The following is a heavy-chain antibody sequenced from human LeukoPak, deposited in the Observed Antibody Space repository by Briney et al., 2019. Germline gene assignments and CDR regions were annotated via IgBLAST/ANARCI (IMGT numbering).Heavy chain of an antibody. D-gene: IGHD6-13*01. J-gene: IGHJ4*02. CDR2: ISGRAGST. CDR3: AKTAQYSSSWIDC. Sequence: PGGSLRLSCAASGFILSSYAMSWVRQAPGKGLEWVSTISGRAGSTYYADSVKGRFTISRDNSENTLYLQMNSLRAEDTAVYYCAKTAQYSSSWIDCWGQGTLVTVSS. CDR1: GFILSSYA. V-gene: IGHV3-23*01.